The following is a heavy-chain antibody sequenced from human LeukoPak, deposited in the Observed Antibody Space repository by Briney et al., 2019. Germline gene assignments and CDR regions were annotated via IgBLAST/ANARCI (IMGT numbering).Heavy chain of an antibody. J-gene: IGHJ4*02. V-gene: IGHV3-48*01. D-gene: IGHD3-16*02. CDR3: ARGSYYFDY. CDR1: GFTFSSYS. CDR2: ISSSGSTI. Sequence: PGGSLRLSCAASGFTFSSYSMNWVRQAPGKGLEGVSYISSSGSTIYYADSVKGRFTISRDNAKNSLYLQMNSLRAEDTAVYYCARGSYYFDYWGQGTLVTVSS.